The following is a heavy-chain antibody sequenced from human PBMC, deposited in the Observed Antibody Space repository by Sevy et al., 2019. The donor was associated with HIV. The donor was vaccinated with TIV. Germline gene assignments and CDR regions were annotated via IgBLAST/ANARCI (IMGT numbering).Heavy chain of an antibody. CDR3: TYDPPVYGDFPYGMDV. CDR1: GFIFDDYG. J-gene: IGHJ6*02. Sequence: GGSLRLSCVGSGFIFDDYGMHWIRQAPGKGLEWVALISHDGGKKYYADSVKGRFTISRDNFKNTLYLQMNTLRRDDTAAYFCTYDPPVYGDFPYGMDVWGQGTTVTVSS. V-gene: IGHV3-30*18. D-gene: IGHD4-17*01. CDR2: ISHDGGKK.